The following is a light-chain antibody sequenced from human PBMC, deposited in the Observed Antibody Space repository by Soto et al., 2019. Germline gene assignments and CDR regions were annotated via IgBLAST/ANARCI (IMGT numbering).Light chain of an antibody. V-gene: IGKV3-20*01. CDR1: QSIYINS. CDR3: QQYGDSRFA. J-gene: IGKJ3*01. CDR2: AAT. Sequence: EIVLTQSPGTLSLSPGERATLSCRASQSIYINSLAWYQHKRGQAPRLPIYAATVRATAVPDRFNGSGSGTDFALTIRRMETQDYAIYYCQQYGDSRFAFGPGTKVDIK.